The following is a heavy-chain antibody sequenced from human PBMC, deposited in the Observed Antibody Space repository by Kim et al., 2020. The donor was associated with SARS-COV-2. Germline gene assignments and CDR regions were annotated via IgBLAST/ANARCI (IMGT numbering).Heavy chain of an antibody. V-gene: IGHV4-59*08. J-gene: IGHJ3*02. CDR3: ARHPGDYYGSGSYSLDI. D-gene: IGHD3-10*01. Sequence: LKSRVTISVDTSKNQFSLKLSSVTAADTAVYYCARHPGDYYGSGSYSLDIWGQGTMVTVSS.